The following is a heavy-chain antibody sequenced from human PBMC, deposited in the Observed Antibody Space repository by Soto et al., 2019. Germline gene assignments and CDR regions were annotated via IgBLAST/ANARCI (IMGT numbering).Heavy chain of an antibody. CDR2: INPKSGGT. J-gene: IGHJ4*02. V-gene: IGHV1-2*02. Sequence: QVQLVQSGAEVKKPGASVNVSCKASGYTFTVYYMHWVRQAPGQGLEWRGWINPKSGGTKYPQKFQGRVTMTWDTSISTAYMALTRLRSDDTAGYYCARDLAKGGGSAGFDYWGQGTLVTVSS. D-gene: IGHD1-26*01. CDR1: GYTFTVYY. CDR3: ARDLAKGGGSAGFDY.